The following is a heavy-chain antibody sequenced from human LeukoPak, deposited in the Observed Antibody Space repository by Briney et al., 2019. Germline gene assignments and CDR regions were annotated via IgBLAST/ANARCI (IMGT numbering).Heavy chain of an antibody. CDR1: GYTFTSYY. J-gene: IGHJ4*02. CDR2: INSSGGST. Sequence: ASVKVSCKASGYTFTSYYMHWVRQAPGQGLEWMGIINSSGGSTSYAQKFQGRVTMTRDTSTSTVYMELSGLRSEDTAVYYCARELSEMATINYFDYWGQGTLVTVSS. CDR3: ARELSEMATINYFDY. V-gene: IGHV1-46*01. D-gene: IGHD5-24*01.